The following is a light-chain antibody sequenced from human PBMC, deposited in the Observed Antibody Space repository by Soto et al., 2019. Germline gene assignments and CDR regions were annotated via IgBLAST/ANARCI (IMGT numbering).Light chain of an antibody. V-gene: IGLV2-14*01. J-gene: IGLJ1*01. CDR1: RSDVGGYNF. CDR2: EVS. CDR3: SSHTNYNKGV. Sequence: QSVLTQPASVSGSPGQSITISCTGTRSDVGGYNFVSWYQQHPGKVPKLIIYEVSNRPSGVSNRFSGFKSGNTASLTISGLQAEDEADYYCSSHTNYNKGVFGTGTKLTVL.